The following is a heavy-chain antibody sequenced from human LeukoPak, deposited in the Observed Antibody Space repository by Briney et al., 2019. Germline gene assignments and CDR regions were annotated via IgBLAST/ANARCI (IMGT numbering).Heavy chain of an antibody. J-gene: IGHJ4*02. CDR2: ISGSGGST. D-gene: IGHD3-10*01. V-gene: IGHV3-23*01. CDR1: GFTFSSYA. Sequence: PGGSLRLSCAASGFTFSSYAMSWVRQAPGKGLEWVSAISGSGGSTYYADSVKGRITISRDNSKNTLYLQMNSLRAEDTAVYYCAKSVGPMVRGVMIDYWGQGTLVTVSS. CDR3: AKSVGPMVRGVMIDY.